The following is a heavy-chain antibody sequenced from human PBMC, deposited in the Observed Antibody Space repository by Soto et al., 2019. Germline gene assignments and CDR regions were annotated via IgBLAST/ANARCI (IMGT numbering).Heavy chain of an antibody. D-gene: IGHD2-2*01. CDR3: ARRGRVGYCSSTSCRVDYYYYGMDV. CDR1: GYSFTSYW. CDR2: IDPSDSYT. J-gene: IGHJ6*02. V-gene: IGHV5-10-1*01. Sequence: GESLKISCKGSGYSFTSYWISWVRQMPGKGLEWMGRIDPSDSYTNYSPSFQGHVTISADKSISTAYLQWSSLKASDTAMYYCARRGRVGYCSSTSCRVDYYYYGMDVWGQGTTVTSP.